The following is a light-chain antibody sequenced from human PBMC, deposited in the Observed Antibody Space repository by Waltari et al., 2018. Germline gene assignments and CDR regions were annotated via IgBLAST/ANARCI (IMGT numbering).Light chain of an antibody. Sequence: SYELTQPLSVSVALGQTATIYCRGKDIESKNVHWYQQKPGQAPVLVIFRDNNRPSGIPERFSGSNSGNTATLTISGAQGDDEADYYCQVWHSSTVFDRGTKLTVL. CDR1: DIESKN. V-gene: IGLV3-9*01. CDR2: RDN. CDR3: QVWHSSTV. J-gene: IGLJ3*02.